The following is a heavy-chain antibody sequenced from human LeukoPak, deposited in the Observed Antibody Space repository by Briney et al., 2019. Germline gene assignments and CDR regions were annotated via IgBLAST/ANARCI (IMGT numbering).Heavy chain of an antibody. J-gene: IGHJ6*04. V-gene: IGHV4-34*01. D-gene: IGHD3-10*01. CDR1: GGSFSGYY. Sequence: PSETLSLTCAVYGGSFSGYYWSWIRQPPGKGLEWIGEINHSGSTNYNPSLKSRVTISVDTSKNQFSLKLSSVTAADTAVYYCARRGLSRNYYYGSGTTLDVWGKGTTVTISS. CDR3: ARRGLSRNYYYGSGTTLDV. CDR2: INHSGST.